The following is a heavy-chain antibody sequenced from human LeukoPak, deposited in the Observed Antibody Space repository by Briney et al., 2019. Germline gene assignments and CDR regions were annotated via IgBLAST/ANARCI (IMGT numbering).Heavy chain of an antibody. V-gene: IGHV4-34*01. CDR3: ARCFFVPPYSYGMDV. CDR1: GGSFSGYY. CDR2: INHSGST. Sequence: SETLSLTCAVYGGSFSGYYWSWIRQPPGKGLEWIGEINHSGSTNYNPSLKSRVTISVDTSKNQFSLKLSSVTAADTAVYYCARCFFVPPYSYGMDVWGKGTTVTVSS. J-gene: IGHJ6*04. D-gene: IGHD6-6*01.